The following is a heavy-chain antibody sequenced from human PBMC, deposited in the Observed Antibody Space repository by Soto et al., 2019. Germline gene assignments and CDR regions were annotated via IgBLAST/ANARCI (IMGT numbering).Heavy chain of an antibody. D-gene: IGHD3-10*01. CDR2: ISSSGGNT. CDR1: GFTFSTYA. CDR3: AKRPTSTGFGDPFDI. J-gene: IGHJ3*02. Sequence: EVQLLESGGDLVQPGGSLRLSCAASGFTFSTYAMSWVRQAPGKGLERVSTISSSGGNTYYTDSVKGRFTISRDNSKNTLYLQMNSLRAEDTAIYYCAKRPTSTGFGDPFDIWGQGTMVTVSS. V-gene: IGHV3-23*01.